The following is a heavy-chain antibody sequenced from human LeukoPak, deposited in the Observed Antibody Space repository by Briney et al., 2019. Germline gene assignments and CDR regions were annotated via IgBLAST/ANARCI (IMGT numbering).Heavy chain of an antibody. Sequence: PSETLSLTCTVSGGSISSGGYYWSWIRQPPGKGLEWIGYIYHSGSTYYNPSLKSRVTISVDRSKNQFSLKLSSVTAADTAVYYCARARLMGRFDYWGQGTLVTVSS. CDR3: ARARLMGRFDY. D-gene: IGHD2-8*01. CDR2: IYHSGST. V-gene: IGHV4-30-2*01. CDR1: GGSISSGGYY. J-gene: IGHJ4*02.